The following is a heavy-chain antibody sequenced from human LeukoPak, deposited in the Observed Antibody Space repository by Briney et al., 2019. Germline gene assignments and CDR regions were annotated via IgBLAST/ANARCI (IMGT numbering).Heavy chain of an antibody. D-gene: IGHD1-1*01. CDR2: IYYSGST. CDR1: GGSISSYY. CDR3: ARHEYQARYTGLDV. Sequence: NASETLSLTCTVSGGSISSYYWSWIRQPPGKGLEWIGYIYYSGSTNCNPSLKGRVTISVDTSKNQFSLKLSSVTAADTAVYYCARHEYQARYTGLDVWGQGTTVTVSS. J-gene: IGHJ6*02. V-gene: IGHV4-59*08.